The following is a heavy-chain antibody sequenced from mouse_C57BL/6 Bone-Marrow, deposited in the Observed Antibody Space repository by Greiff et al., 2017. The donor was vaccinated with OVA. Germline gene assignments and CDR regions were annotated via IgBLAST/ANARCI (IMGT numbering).Heavy chain of an antibody. V-gene: IGHV1-26*01. D-gene: IGHD2-3*01. CDR3: AREGDGYYGGFAY. J-gene: IGHJ3*01. Sequence: VQLQQSGPELVKPGASVKISCKASGYTFTDYYMNWVKQSHGKSLEWIGDINPNNGGTSYNQKFKGKATLTVDKSSSTAYMELRSLTSEDSAVYDCAREGDGYYGGFAYWGQGTLVTVSA. CDR2: INPNNGGT. CDR1: GYTFTDYY.